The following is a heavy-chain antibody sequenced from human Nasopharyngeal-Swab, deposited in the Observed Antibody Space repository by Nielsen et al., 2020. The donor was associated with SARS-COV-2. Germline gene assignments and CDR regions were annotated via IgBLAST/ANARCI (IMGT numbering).Heavy chain of an antibody. CDR2: ISWNSGSI. CDR1: GFTFDDYA. J-gene: IGHJ4*02. V-gene: IGHV3-9*01. CDR3: ANLYYYDSSGYPGGDY. Sequence: SLKISCAASGFTFDDYAMHWVRQAPGKGLEWVSGISWNSGSIDYADSVKGRFTISRDNAKNSLYPQMNSLRAEDTALYYCANLYYYDSSGYPGGDYWGQGTLVTVSS. D-gene: IGHD3-22*01.